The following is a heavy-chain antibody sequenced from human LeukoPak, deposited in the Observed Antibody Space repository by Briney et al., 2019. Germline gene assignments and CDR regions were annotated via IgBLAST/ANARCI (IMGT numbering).Heavy chain of an antibody. V-gene: IGHV1-46*01. CDR3: ARDQVTMIVVAPDAFDI. CDR2: INPSGGST. D-gene: IGHD3-22*01. Sequence: ASVKVSCKASGYTFTSYYMHWVRQAPGQGLEWMGIINPSGGSTSYAQKFQGRVTMTRDTSTSTVYMELSSLRSEDAAVYYCARDQVTMIVVAPDAFDIWGQGTMVTVSS. J-gene: IGHJ3*02. CDR1: GYTFTSYY.